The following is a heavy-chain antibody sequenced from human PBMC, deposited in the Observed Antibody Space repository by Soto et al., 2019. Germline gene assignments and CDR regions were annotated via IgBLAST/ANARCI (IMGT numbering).Heavy chain of an antibody. CDR1: GFAVSDYA. CDR2: ISDGDGAT. V-gene: IGHV3-23*01. CDR3: AKGRTFFDF. J-gene: IGHJ4*02. Sequence: EVHLLESGGGLVQPGGSLRLSCAASGFAVSDYAMTWVRQAPGKGLEWVSDISDGDGATHYADSVKVRFTISRDDSKNTLYLQMDSLRAEDAAVYYCAKGRTFFDFWGQGTLVTVSS. D-gene: IGHD3-16*01.